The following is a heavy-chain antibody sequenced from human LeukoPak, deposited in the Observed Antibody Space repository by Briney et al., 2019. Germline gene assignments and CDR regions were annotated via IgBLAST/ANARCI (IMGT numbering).Heavy chain of an antibody. J-gene: IGHJ4*02. Sequence: GGSLRLSCAASGFTFSSYSMNWVRQAPGRGVEWVSSISSSSSYIYYADSVKGRFTISRDNAKNSLYLQMNSVRAEDTSVYDCSGGAAATYDYWGQGTLVTVSS. D-gene: IGHD6-13*01. V-gene: IGHV3-21*01. CDR3: SGGAAATYDY. CDR1: GFTFSSYS. CDR2: ISSSSSYI.